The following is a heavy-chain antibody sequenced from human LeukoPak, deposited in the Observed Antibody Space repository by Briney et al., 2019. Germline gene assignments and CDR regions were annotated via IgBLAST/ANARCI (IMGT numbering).Heavy chain of an antibody. V-gene: IGHV3-23*01. Sequence: PGGSLRLSCAASGFTFSNYAMTWVRQAPGKGLEWVSAITATSDTTYYVDSVKGRFTIYRDNSKDTLYLQMNSLRAEDTALYYCAKRRSYSGYDIDYRGQGTLVTVSS. CDR1: GFTFSNYA. CDR2: ITATSDTT. CDR3: AKRRSYSGYDIDY. D-gene: IGHD5-12*01. J-gene: IGHJ4*02.